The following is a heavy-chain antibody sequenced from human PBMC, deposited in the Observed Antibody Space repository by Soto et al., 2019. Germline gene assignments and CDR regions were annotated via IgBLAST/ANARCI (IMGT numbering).Heavy chain of an antibody. Sequence: EVQLVESGGGLLKPGGSLRLSCAASGFTFSSYSMNWVRQAPGKGLEWVSSISSSSSYIYYADSVKGRFTISRDNAKNARYVQMNGLGAEDTAVYYCARDPRGYCGGGSCSGACDIWGQGTMVAVAS. D-gene: IGHD2-15*01. J-gene: IGHJ3*02. CDR3: ARDPRGYCGGGSCSGACDI. V-gene: IGHV3-21*01. CDR1: GFTFSSYS. CDR2: ISSSSSYI.